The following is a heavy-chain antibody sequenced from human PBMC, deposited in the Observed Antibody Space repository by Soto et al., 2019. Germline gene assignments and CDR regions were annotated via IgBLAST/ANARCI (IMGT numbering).Heavy chain of an antibody. Sequence: QVPLVQSGAEVKKPGSSVKVSCKASGGTFSSYTISWVRQAPGQGLEWMGRIIPILGIANYAQKFQGRVTITADKSTSTAYMELSSLRSEDTAVYYCARDLPAEYCSGGSCYAANAFDIWGQGTMVTVSS. J-gene: IGHJ3*02. CDR3: ARDLPAEYCSGGSCYAANAFDI. CDR2: IIPILGIA. D-gene: IGHD2-15*01. CDR1: GGTFSSYT. V-gene: IGHV1-69*08.